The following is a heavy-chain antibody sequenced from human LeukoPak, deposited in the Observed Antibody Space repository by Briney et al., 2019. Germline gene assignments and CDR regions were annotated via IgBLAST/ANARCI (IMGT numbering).Heavy chain of an antibody. J-gene: IGHJ4*02. D-gene: IGHD3-9*01. CDR3: ARKYGILTAYYN. CDR1: GYTFTGYY. Sequence: ASVKVSCKASGYTFTGYYMHWVRQAPGQGLEWMGWINPNSGGTNYAQKFQGRVTMTRDTSISTAYMELSRLRSDDTAVYYCARKYGILTAYYNWGQGTLVTVSS. CDR2: INPNSGGT. V-gene: IGHV1-2*02.